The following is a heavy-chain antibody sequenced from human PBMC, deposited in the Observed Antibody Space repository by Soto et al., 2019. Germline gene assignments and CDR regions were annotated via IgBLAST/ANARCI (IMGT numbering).Heavy chain of an antibody. V-gene: IGHV1-18*01. J-gene: IGHJ6*02. CDR1: GYTFTSCG. CDR2: ISAYNGNT. D-gene: IGHD3-3*01. CDR3: ARXDLEWLLSRYYYYGMDV. Sequence: ASVKVSCKASGYTFTSCGISWVRQAPGQGLEWMGWISAYNGNTNYAQKLQGRVTMTTDTSTSTAYMELRSLRSDDTAVYYCARXDLEWLLSRYYYYGMDVWGQGTTVTVSS.